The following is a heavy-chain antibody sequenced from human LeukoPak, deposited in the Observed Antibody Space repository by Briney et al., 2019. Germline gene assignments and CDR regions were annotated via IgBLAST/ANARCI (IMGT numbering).Heavy chain of an antibody. V-gene: IGHV4-34*01. CDR2: INHSGST. Sequence: SETLSLTCAVYGGSFSGYYWSWIRQPPGKGLEWIGEINHSGSTNYNPSLKSRVTISVDTSKNQFSLKLSSVTAADTAVYYCARVFFSRRYYGSGSYLIWFDPWGQGTLVTVS. J-gene: IGHJ5*02. D-gene: IGHD3-10*01. CDR1: GGSFSGYY. CDR3: ARVFFSRRYYGSGSYLIWFDP.